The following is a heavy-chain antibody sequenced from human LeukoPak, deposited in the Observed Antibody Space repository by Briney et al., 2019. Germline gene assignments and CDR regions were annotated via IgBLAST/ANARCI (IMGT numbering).Heavy chain of an antibody. CDR3: ARGADSSGYYSIFYFDY. J-gene: IGHJ4*02. V-gene: IGHV4-59*01. CDR2: IYYSGST. CDR1: GGSISSYY. Sequence: SETLSLTCTVSGGSISSYYCNWIRQPPGKGLEWIGYIYYSGSTNYHPSLKSRVTISVDTSKNQFSLKLSSVTAADTAVYYCARGADSSGYYSIFYFDYWGQGTLVTVSS. D-gene: IGHD3-22*01.